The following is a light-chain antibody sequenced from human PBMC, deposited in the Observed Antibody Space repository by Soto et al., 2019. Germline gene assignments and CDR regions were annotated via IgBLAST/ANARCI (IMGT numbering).Light chain of an antibody. CDR2: LEGSGSY. CDR3: ETWDSNTHTV. J-gene: IGLJ3*02. CDR1: SGHSSYI. V-gene: IGLV4-60*02. Sequence: QPVLTQSSSASASLGSSVKLTCTLSSGHSSYIIAWHQQQPWKAPRYLMKLEGSGSYNKGSGVPDRFSGSSSGADRYLTISNLQFEDEADYYCETWDSNTHTVFGGGTKLTGL.